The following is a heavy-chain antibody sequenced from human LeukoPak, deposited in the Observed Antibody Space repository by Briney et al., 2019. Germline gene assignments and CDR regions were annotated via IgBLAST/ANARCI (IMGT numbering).Heavy chain of an antibody. V-gene: IGHV4-34*01. CDR2: INHSGST. J-gene: IGHJ4*02. CDR1: GGSFSVYY. Sequence: KPSETLSLTCAVYGGSFSVYYWSWIRQPPGKGLEWIGEINHSGSTNYNPSLKSRVTISVDTSKNQFSLKLSSVTAADTAVYYCARGLYYYDSSGHYSPEMYYFDYWGQGTLVTVSS. D-gene: IGHD3-22*01. CDR3: ARGLYYYDSSGHYSPEMYYFDY.